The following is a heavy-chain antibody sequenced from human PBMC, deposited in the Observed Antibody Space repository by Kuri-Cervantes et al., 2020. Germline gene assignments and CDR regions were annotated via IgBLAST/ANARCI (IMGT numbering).Heavy chain of an antibody. V-gene: IGHV3-23*01. D-gene: IGHD2-2*01. Sequence: GESLKISCAASGFIFNTYAMTWVRQAPGKGLEWVSAVTESGGTTYYADSVKGRFTISRDNSKNTQYLQMNSLRPDDTAVYYCAKDGSSTGLGALDIWGQGTMVTVSS. CDR1: GFIFNTYA. CDR2: VTESGGTT. J-gene: IGHJ3*02. CDR3: AKDGSSTGLGALDI.